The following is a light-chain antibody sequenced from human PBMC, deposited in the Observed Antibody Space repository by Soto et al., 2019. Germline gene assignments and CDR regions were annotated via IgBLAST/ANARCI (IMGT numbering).Light chain of an antibody. CDR1: QSISSK. V-gene: IGKV3-15*01. J-gene: IGKJ2*01. CDR2: DVS. Sequence: EIVMTQSPGTLSVSPVERATLSCRASQSISSKLAWYQQKPGQTPSLLMYDVSTRAAGIPARFSGSGSGTEFTVIISSLQSEDCVVYYCQQYNNWPYTFGQGTKLEIK. CDR3: QQYNNWPYT.